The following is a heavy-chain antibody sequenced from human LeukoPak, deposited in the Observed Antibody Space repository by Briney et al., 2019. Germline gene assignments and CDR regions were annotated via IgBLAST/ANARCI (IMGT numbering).Heavy chain of an antibody. D-gene: IGHD2-21*01. CDR2: IYYSGST. CDR1: GRSISSSSYY. CDR3: ASLSRGLAYCGGDCYYDY. V-gene: IGHV4-39*01. Sequence: PSETLSLTCTVSGRSISSSSYYWGWIRQPPGKGLEWIGSIYYSGSTYYNPSLKSRVTISVDTSKNQSSLKLSSVTAADTAVYYCASLSRGLAYCGGDCYYDYWGQGTLVTVSS. J-gene: IGHJ4*02.